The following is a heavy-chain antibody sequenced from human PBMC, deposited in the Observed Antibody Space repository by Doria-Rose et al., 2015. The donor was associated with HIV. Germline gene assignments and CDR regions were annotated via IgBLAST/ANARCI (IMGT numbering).Heavy chain of an antibody. CDR1: GGSISNSDYF. CDR2: VYSGGTT. V-gene: IGHV4-39*07. Sequence: QLQESGPGLVRPSETLSLTCTVSGGSISNSDYFWGWVRQSPGKELEWIGTVYSGGTTYYNPSLKSRLTISVDTSTNLFSLNLTSVTAADTAVYYCATFPLGPFVVVSAKGWGQGTLVTVSS. CDR3: ATFPLGPFVVVSAKG. J-gene: IGHJ4*02. D-gene: IGHD2-21*01.